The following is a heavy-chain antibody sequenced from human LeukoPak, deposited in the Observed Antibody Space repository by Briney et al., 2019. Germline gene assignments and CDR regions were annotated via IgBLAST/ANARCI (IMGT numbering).Heavy chain of an antibody. V-gene: IGHV6-1*01. D-gene: IGHD3-9*01. CDR1: GDSVSSNGAA. J-gene: IGHJ3*02. Sequence: SQTLSLTCAISGDSVSSNGAAWNWIRQSPSRGLEWPGRTYYRSKWYTDYALTVKSRITINPDTSKNLFSLQLKSVTPEDTAVYYCARDPTTYYDALAGYYRPGDAFDIWGQGTVVTVSS. CDR3: ARDPTTYYDALAGYYRPGDAFDI. CDR2: TYYRSKWYT.